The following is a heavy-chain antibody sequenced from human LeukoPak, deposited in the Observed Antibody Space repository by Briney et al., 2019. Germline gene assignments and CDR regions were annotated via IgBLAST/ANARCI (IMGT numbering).Heavy chain of an antibody. CDR2: ISYDGSNK. V-gene: IGHV3-30*03. J-gene: IGHJ4*02. CDR3: ALWNSKPVFDY. Sequence: GRSLRLSCAASGFTFSSYGMPWVRQAPGKGLEWVAVISYDGSNKYYADSVKGRFTISRDNSKNTLYLQMNSLRAEDTAVYYCALWNSKPVFDYWGQGTLATVSS. CDR1: GFTFSSYG. D-gene: IGHD1-7*01.